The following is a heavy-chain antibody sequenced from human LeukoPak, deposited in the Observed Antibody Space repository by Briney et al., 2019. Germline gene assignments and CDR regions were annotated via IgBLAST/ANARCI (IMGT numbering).Heavy chain of an antibody. J-gene: IGHJ4*02. CDR2: IRSKTNSYAT. CDR3: TSGGYCTSSSCYGVY. CDR1: GFTFSGSA. Sequence: GGSLRLSCAASGFTFSGSAMHWVRQASGKGLEWVGRIRSKTNSYATAYAASVKGRFTISRDDSKNTAYLQMNSLKTEDTGVYYCTSGGYCTSSSCYGVYWDQGTLVTVSS. D-gene: IGHD2-2*01. V-gene: IGHV3-73*01.